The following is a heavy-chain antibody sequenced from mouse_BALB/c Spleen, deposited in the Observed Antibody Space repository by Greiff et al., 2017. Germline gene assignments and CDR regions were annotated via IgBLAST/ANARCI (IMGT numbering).Heavy chain of an antibody. J-gene: IGHJ1*01. CDR3: ARSVRNWYFDV. V-gene: IGHV5-9-4*01. Sequence: EVQLVESGGGLVKPGGSLKLSCAASGFTFSSYAMSWVRQSPEKRLEWVAEISSGGSYTYYPDTVTGRFTISRDNAKNTLYLEMSSLRSEDTAMYYCARSVRNWYFDVWGAGTTVTVSS. D-gene: IGHD2-2*01. CDR1: GFTFSSYA. CDR2: ISSGGSYT.